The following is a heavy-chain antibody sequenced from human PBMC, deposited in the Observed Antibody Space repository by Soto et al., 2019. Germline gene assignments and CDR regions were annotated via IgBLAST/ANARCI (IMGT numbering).Heavy chain of an antibody. CDR1: GVPFSSYA. CDR3: AKVGPVGVIGWYYFDY. J-gene: IGHJ4*02. Sequence: PGGSLRLSCAASGVPFSSYAMSWVRQAPGKGLEWVSAISGSGGSTYYADSVKGRFTISRDNSKNTLYLQMNSLRAEDTAVYYCAKVGPVGVIGWYYFDYWGQGTLVTVSS. CDR2: ISGSGGST. D-gene: IGHD3-22*01. V-gene: IGHV3-23*01.